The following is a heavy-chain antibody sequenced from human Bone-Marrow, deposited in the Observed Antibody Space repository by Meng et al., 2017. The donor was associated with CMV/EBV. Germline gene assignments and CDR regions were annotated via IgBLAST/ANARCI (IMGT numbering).Heavy chain of an antibody. Sequence: SGPTLVKPTQTFALTCTLSRLSLSTSGVGVGWIRQPPGKALEWLALIYWNGDKHYSPSLKSRLTITKDTSKNQVVLTMTNMDPVDTATNYCEHRRPNYYDFWSGYPTHFDNWGQGTLVTVSS. CDR1: RLSLSTSGVG. CDR2: IYWNGDK. D-gene: IGHD3-3*01. CDR3: EHRRPNYYDFWSGYPTHFDN. V-gene: IGHV2-5*01. J-gene: IGHJ4*02.